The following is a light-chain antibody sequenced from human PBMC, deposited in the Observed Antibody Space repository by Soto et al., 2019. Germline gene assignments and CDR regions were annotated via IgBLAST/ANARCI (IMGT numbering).Light chain of an antibody. CDR1: QRISTY. Sequence: DIQMTQSPSSLSASVGDRVTITCPASQRISTYLNWYQQTPGKAPKLLIYAASTLQSGVPLRFIGRGTGTDFALAIRSLQPEDFTTYSRQQSFSTPQTFGQATKVEIK. CDR3: QQSFSTPQT. V-gene: IGKV1-39*01. CDR2: AAS. J-gene: IGKJ1*01.